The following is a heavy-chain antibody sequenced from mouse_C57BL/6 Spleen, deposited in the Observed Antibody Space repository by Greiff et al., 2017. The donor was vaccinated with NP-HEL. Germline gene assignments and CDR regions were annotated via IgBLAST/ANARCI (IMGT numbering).Heavy chain of an antibody. V-gene: IGHV10-1*01. CDR1: GFSFNTYA. Sequence: EVHLVESGGGLVQPKGSLKLSCAASGFSFNTYAMNWVRQAPGKGLEWVARIRSKSNNYATYYADSVKDRFTISRDDSESMLYLQMNNLKTEDTAMYYCVRHRTGGDYFDYWGQGTTLTVSS. J-gene: IGHJ2*01. CDR3: VRHRTGGDYFDY. CDR2: IRSKSNNYAT. D-gene: IGHD4-1*01.